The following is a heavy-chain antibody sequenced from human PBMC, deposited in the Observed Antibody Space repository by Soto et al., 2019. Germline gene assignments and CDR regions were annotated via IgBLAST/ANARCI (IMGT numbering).Heavy chain of an antibody. CDR1: GDSVSSNSAA. CDR3: AGTTSHEWYYMDV. J-gene: IGHJ6*03. V-gene: IGHV6-1*01. D-gene: IGHD1-7*01. Sequence: SQTLSLTCAISGDSVSSNSAAWNWIRLSPSRGLEWLARTYYRSRWYNDYAVSVRSRITVNPDTSKNQFSLQLTSVTPEDTAVYYCAGTTSHEWYYMDVWGKGTTVTVSS. CDR2: TYYRSRWYN.